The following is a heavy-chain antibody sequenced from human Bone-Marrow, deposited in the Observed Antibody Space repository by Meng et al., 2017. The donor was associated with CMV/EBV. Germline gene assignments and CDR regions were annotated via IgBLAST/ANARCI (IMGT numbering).Heavy chain of an antibody. CDR1: GYSISSGYY. CDR3: ARMTTVPTYPPYYYYYGMDV. Sequence: SETLSLTCTVSGYSISSGYYWGWIRQPPGKGLEWIGSIYHSGSTYYNPSLKSRVTISVDTSKNQFSLKLGSVTAADTAVYYCARMTTVPTYPPYYYYYGMDVWGQGNTVNVPS. D-gene: IGHD4-17*01. V-gene: IGHV4-38-2*02. J-gene: IGHJ6*02. CDR2: IYHSGST.